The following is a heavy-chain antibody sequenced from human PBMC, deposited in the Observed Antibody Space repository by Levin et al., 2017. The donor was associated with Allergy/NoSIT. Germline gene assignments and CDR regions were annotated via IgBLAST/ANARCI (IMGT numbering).Heavy chain of an antibody. Sequence: GGSLRLSCAASGFTFSSYSMNWVRQAPGKGLEWVSSISSSSSYIYYADSVKGRFTISRDNAKNSLYLQMNSLRAEDTAVYYCARAVEATTLNWFDPWGQGTLVTVSS. CDR2: ISSSSSYI. D-gene: IGHD5-12*01. CDR1: GFTFSSYS. J-gene: IGHJ5*02. CDR3: ARAVEATTLNWFDP. V-gene: IGHV3-21*01.